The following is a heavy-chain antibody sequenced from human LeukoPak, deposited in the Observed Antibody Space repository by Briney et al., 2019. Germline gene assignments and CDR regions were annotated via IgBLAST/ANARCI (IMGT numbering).Heavy chain of an antibody. J-gene: IGHJ3*02. CDR1: GFTFSNFA. CDR2: ISVGSDSI. V-gene: IGHV3-23*01. D-gene: IGHD6-13*01. CDR3: AKDLRHRYSSSWSDAFDI. Sequence: GGSLRLSCAASGFTFSNFAMSWVRQAPGKGLEWVSAISVGSDSIYYTDSVKGRFTISRDNSRSTLYLQMNSLRAEDTAVYYCAKDLRHRYSSSWSDAFDIWGQGTMVTVSS.